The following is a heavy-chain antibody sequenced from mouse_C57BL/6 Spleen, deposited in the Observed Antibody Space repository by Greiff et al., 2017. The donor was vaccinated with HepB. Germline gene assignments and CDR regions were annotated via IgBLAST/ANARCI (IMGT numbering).Heavy chain of an antibody. V-gene: IGHV1-81*01. J-gene: IGHJ2*01. D-gene: IGHD2-5*01. Sequence: VKLMESGAELARPGASVKLSCKASGYTFTSYGISWVKQRTGQGLEWIGEIYPRSGNTYYNEKFKGKATLTADKSSSTAYMELRSLTSEDSAVYFCARKNYSNFYYFDYWGQGTTLTVSS. CDR3: ARKNYSNFYYFDY. CDR2: IYPRSGNT. CDR1: GYTFTSYG.